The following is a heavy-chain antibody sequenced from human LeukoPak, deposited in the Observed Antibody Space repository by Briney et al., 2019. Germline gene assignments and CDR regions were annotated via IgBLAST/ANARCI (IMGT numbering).Heavy chain of an antibody. D-gene: IGHD6-19*01. J-gene: IGHJ5*02. CDR2: IYHSGST. CDR3: ARVQSSGWYVDWFDP. CDR1: GGSISSYY. V-gene: IGHV4-59*01. Sequence: PSETLSLTCTVSGGSISSYYWSWIRQPPGKGLEWIGYIYHSGSTNYNPSLKSRVTISVDTSKNQFSLKLSSVTAADTAVYYCARVQSSGWYVDWFDPWGQGTLVTVSS.